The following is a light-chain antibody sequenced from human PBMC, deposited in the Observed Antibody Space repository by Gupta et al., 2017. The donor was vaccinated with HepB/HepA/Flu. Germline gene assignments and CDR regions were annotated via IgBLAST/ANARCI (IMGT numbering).Light chain of an antibody. V-gene: IGLV1-47*01. CDR3: AVWDDSLSGRV. CDR1: SSNIGSHN. Sequence: QSVLPQPPSASGTPGQRVTISCSGSSSNIGSHNIYWYQQLPGTAPKLVIYKNNQRPSGVPDRFSGSKSGTSGSLAISGLRSEDEADYYCAVWDDSLSGRVFGGGTKLTVL. J-gene: IGLJ3*02. CDR2: KNN.